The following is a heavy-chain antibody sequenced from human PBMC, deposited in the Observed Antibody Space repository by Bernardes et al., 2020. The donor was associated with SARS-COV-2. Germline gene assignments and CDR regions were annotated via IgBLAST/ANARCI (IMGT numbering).Heavy chain of an antibody. CDR1: GFTFSSYA. J-gene: IGHJ6*02. Sequence: GWSLRLSCAASGFTFSSYAMSWVRQAPGKGLEWVSAISGSGGSTYYADSVKGRFTISRDNSKNTLYLQMNSLRAEDTAVYYCAKDLNWNYDGMDVWGQGTTVTVSS. V-gene: IGHV3-23*01. CDR3: AKDLNWNYDGMDV. D-gene: IGHD1-1*01. CDR2: ISGSGGST.